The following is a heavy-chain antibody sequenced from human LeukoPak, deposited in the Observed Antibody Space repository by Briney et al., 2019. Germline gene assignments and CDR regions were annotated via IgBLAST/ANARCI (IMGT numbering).Heavy chain of an antibody. Sequence: ASVKVSCKASGYTFTSYGISWVRQSPGQGLEWMGWISAYNGNTNYAQKLQGRVTMTTDTSTSTAYMELRSLRSDDTAVYYCARDLVAYCGGDCYPLNFDYWGQGTLVTVSS. CDR3: ARDLVAYCGGDCYPLNFDY. D-gene: IGHD2-21*01. CDR2: ISAYNGNT. CDR1: GYTFTSYG. V-gene: IGHV1-18*01. J-gene: IGHJ4*02.